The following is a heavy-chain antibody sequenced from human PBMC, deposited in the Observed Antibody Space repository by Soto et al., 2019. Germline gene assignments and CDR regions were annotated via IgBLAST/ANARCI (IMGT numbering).Heavy chain of an antibody. Sequence: QVQLQESGPGLVKPSQTLSLTCTVSGGSISSGGYYWRWIRQHPGKGLEWIGYIYYSGSTYYNPSLKRRVTISVDTSKNQFSLKLSSVTAADTAVFYCARADGSGLSWFDPWGQGTLVTVSS. CDR2: IYYSGST. D-gene: IGHD3-10*01. CDR1: GGSISSGGYY. J-gene: IGHJ5*02. V-gene: IGHV4-31*03. CDR3: ARADGSGLSWFDP.